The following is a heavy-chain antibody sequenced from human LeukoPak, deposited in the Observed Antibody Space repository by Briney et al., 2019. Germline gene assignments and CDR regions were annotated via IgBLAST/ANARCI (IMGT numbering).Heavy chain of an antibody. J-gene: IGHJ4*02. CDR3: VRGPDYGDRLDYFDN. CDR2: IKQDGTE. Sequence: GGSLRLSCAASGFTFRRHLMSWVRQAPGKGPEWVAHIKQDGTEYYVDPVKGRFIISRDNAKNSLYLQMNSLRAEDTAVYTCVRGPDYGDRLDYFDNWGQGTLVTVSS. V-gene: IGHV3-7*01. D-gene: IGHD4-17*01. CDR1: GFTFRRHL.